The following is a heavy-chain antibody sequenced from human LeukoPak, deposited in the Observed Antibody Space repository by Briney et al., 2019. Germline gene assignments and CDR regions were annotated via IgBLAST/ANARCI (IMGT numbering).Heavy chain of an antibody. CDR1: GGSISSYY. CDR3: ARTYSSSWYGNWFDP. CDR2: IYTSGST. J-gene: IGHJ5*02. D-gene: IGHD6-13*01. Sequence: SETLSLTCTVSGGSISSYYGSWIRQPAGKGLEWIGRIYTSGSTNYNPSLKSRVTMSVDTSKNQFSLKLSSVTAADTAVYYCARTYSSSWYGNWFDPWGQGTLVTVSS. V-gene: IGHV4-4*07.